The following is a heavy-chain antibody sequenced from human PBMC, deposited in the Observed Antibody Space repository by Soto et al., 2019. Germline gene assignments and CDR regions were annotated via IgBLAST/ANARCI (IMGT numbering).Heavy chain of an antibody. D-gene: IGHD3-3*01. CDR3: ARAFWSGYYDNWFDP. CDR2: IYHSGST. J-gene: IGHJ5*02. Sequence: SETLSLTCAVSGGSISSGGYSWSWIRQPPGKGLEWIGYIYHSGSTYYNPSLKSRVTISVDRSKNQFSLKLSSVTAADTAVYYCARAFWSGYYDNWFDPWGQGTLVTVSS. CDR1: GGSISSGGYS. V-gene: IGHV4-30-2*01.